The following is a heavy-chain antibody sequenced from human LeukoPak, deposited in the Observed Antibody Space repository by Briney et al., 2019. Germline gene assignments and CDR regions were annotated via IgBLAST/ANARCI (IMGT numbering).Heavy chain of an antibody. CDR3: ARSESGVQYFQHYFYIDA. V-gene: IGHV4-59*12. J-gene: IGHJ6*03. Sequence: SETLSLTCTVSNGDINNYYWSWVRQPPGKGLGWIGYIYYRGSTKYNPSLKSRVTISIDTSNDQVSLRLTSVTAADTAVYYCARSESGVQYFQHYFYIDAWGKGTTVTVSS. CDR2: IYYRGST. D-gene: IGHD2-2*01. CDR1: NGDINNYY.